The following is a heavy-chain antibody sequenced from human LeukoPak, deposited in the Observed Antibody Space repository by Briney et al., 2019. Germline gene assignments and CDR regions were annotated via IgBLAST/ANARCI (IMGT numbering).Heavy chain of an antibody. CDR1: GFTFSSYW. CDR3: ARVGGYCSGGSCYIKY. CDR2: INQDGSKK. Sequence: GGSLRLSCAASGFTFSSYWMTWVRQAPGKGLEWVANINQDGSKKYFEDSVKGRFTISRDNAKNSLYLQMNSLRAEDTAVYYCARVGGYCSGGSCYIKYWGQGTLVTVSS. D-gene: IGHD2-15*01. J-gene: IGHJ4*02. V-gene: IGHV3-7*01.